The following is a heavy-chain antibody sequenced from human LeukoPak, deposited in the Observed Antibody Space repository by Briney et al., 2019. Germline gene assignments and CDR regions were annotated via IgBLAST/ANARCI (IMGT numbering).Heavy chain of an antibody. Sequence: GGSLRLSCAASGFTFSSYGMHWVRRAPGKGLEWVANIKQDGSEKNYVDSVKGRFTISRDNAKNSLYLQMNNLRVEDTAMYYCAGGTGFIIKDWGQGTLVTVSS. V-gene: IGHV3-7*03. J-gene: IGHJ4*02. D-gene: IGHD3-9*01. CDR1: GFTFSSYG. CDR3: AGGTGFIIKD. CDR2: IKQDGSEK.